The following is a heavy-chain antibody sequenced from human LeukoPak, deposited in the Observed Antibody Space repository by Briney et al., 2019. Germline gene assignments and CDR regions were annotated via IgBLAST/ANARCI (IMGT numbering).Heavy chain of an antibody. V-gene: IGHV4-30-4*08. CDR2: IYYSGST. CDR1: GGSISSGDYY. CDR3: ASGGPMVRGVIASPGAVDAFGI. Sequence: PSQTLSLTCTVSGGSISSGDYYWSWIRQPPGKGLEWIGYIYYSGSTYYNPSLQSRVTISVDTSKNQFSLKLSSVTAADTAVYYCASGGPMVRGVIASPGAVDAFGIWGQGTMVTVSS. J-gene: IGHJ3*02. D-gene: IGHD3-10*01.